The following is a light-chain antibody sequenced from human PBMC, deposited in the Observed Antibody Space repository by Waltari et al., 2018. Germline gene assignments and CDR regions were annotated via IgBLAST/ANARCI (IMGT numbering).Light chain of an antibody. CDR1: QSISRN. CDR2: GAS. CDR3: QQYINWRT. Sequence: EILMTQSPATLSVSPGERATLSCRASQSISRNLAWYQQKPGQAPRLLIYGASTRAIGIPARFSGSGSGTEFTLTISSLQSEDFAVYYCQQYINWRTFGQGTKLEIK. J-gene: IGKJ2*01. V-gene: IGKV3-15*01.